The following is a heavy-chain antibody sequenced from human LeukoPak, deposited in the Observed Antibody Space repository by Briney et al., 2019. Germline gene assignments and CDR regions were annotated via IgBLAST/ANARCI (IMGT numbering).Heavy chain of an antibody. Sequence: SETLSLTCTVSGGSISSHYWSWIRQPPGKGLEWIGYMHYSGGTNSNPSLRSRVTMSVDTSKSHFSLRLTSVTAADTAVYYCARDTYEYSSGYIVYFDSWGPGSLVTVSS. CDR2: MHYSGGT. J-gene: IGHJ4*02. D-gene: IGHD3-22*01. V-gene: IGHV4-59*11. CDR3: ARDTYEYSSGYIVYFDS. CDR1: GGSISSHY.